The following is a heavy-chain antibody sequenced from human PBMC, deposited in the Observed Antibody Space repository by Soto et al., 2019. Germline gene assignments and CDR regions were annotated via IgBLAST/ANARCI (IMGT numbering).Heavy chain of an antibody. J-gene: IGHJ5*02. Sequence: ETLSLTCAVHGGSFSGYYWTWIRQPPGKGLEWIGEINHSGSTNYTPSLKSRVTISVDTSKNQFSLKLSSVTAADTAVYYCARAKAPLYSSSWYWFDPWGQG. CDR2: INHSGST. CDR1: GGSFSGYY. D-gene: IGHD6-13*01. V-gene: IGHV4-34*01. CDR3: ARAKAPLYSSSWYWFDP.